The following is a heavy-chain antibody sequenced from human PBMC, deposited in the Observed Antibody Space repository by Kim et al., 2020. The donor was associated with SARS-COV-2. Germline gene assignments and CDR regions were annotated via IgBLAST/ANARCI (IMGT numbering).Heavy chain of an antibody. J-gene: IGHJ3*02. Sequence: GGSLRLSCAASTFTLSNAWMNWVRQSPEKGLEWIGRIKSKTDGGTTEYAPPVKDRFTISRDDSKKTLSLEMNSLKTEDTAVYYVLPPAPGTNAFKIWGQ. V-gene: IGHV3-15*01. CDR2: IKSKTDGGTT. CDR1: TFTLSNAW. CDR3: LPPAPGTNAFKI.